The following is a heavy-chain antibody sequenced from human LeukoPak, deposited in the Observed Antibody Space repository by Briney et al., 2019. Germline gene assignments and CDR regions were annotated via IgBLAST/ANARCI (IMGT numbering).Heavy chain of an antibody. D-gene: IGHD7-27*01. V-gene: IGHV3-23*01. CDR3: ANILGIFDY. CDR2: VTNNGGAT. J-gene: IGHJ4*02. Sequence: GGSLRLSCEASGFTFSSYAMSWVRQAPVRGLEWVAIVTNNGGATYYADSVKGRFTISRDNSKNTLYLQMNSLRAEDTAVYYCANILGIFDYWGQGTLVTVSS. CDR1: GFTFSSYA.